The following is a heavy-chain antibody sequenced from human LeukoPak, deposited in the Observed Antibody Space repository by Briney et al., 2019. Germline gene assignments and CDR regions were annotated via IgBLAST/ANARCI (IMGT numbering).Heavy chain of an antibody. V-gene: IGHV4-59*01. D-gene: IGHD6-13*01. J-gene: IGHJ1*01. CDR1: GGSMTGYF. CDR3: ARSITSSWYGDFQH. CDR2: IYYSGST. Sequence: SETLSLTCTVSGGSMTGYFWSWILQPPGKGLEWIGYIYYSGSTNYNPSLKSRVTISVDTSKNQFSLKLSSVTAADTAVYYCARSITSSWYGDFQHWGQGTLVTVPS.